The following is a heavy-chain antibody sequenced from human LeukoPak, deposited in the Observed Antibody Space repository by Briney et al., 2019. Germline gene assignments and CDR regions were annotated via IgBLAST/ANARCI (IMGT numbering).Heavy chain of an antibody. J-gene: IGHJ5*02. Sequence: GGSLRLSCGASGFTFSAYSMNWGRQAPGKGLEWVSAISGSGGSTYYAESVKGRFTISRDNSKNTGYVQMNSLRTEDTAVYYCTRRGPLRGDFGWFDHWGQGTLVTVSS. V-gene: IGHV3-23*01. CDR2: ISGSGGST. D-gene: IGHD4-17*01. CDR3: TRRGPLRGDFGWFDH. CDR1: GFTFSAYS.